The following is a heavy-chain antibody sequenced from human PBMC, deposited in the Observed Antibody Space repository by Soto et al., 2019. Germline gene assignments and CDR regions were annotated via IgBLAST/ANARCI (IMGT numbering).Heavy chain of an antibody. CDR1: GFTFSDYY. J-gene: IGHJ6*02. CDR3: ASPTVTPHYGMDV. Sequence: VGSLRLSCGASGFTFSDYYRSWIRQAPGKGLEWVSYISSSGSTIYYADSVKGRFTISRDNAKNSLYLQMNSLRAEDTAVYYCASPTVTPHYGMDVWGQGTTVTVSS. D-gene: IGHD4-17*01. V-gene: IGHV3-11*01. CDR2: ISSSGSTI.